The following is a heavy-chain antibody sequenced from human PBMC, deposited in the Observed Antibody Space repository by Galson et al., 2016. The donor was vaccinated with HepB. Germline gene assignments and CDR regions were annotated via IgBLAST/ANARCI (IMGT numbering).Heavy chain of an antibody. Sequence: SLRLSCAASGFRFSSFWMSWVRQAPGKGLEWVANRNQDGGEQYYVDSVRGRFTISRDNAQNSLFLQMDSLRGEDTAVYYCVREGDGRFFDYWGQGTLVTVSS. CDR2: RNQDGGEQ. J-gene: IGHJ4*02. V-gene: IGHV3-7*01. D-gene: IGHD3-16*01. CDR3: VREGDGRFFDY. CDR1: GFRFSSFW.